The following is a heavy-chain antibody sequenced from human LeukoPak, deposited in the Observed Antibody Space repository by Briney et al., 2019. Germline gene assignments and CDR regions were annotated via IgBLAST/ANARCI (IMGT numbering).Heavy chain of an antibody. Sequence: GASVKVSCKASGYTFTSYGISWVRQAPGQGLEWMGWISAYNGNTNYAQKLQGRVTMTTDTSTSTAYMELRSLRSDDTAVYYCARDPAKHTYYYGSGSLNWFDPWGQGTLVTVSS. D-gene: IGHD3-10*01. V-gene: IGHV1-18*01. CDR1: GYTFTSYG. J-gene: IGHJ5*02. CDR2: ISAYNGNT. CDR3: ARDPAKHTYYYGSGSLNWFDP.